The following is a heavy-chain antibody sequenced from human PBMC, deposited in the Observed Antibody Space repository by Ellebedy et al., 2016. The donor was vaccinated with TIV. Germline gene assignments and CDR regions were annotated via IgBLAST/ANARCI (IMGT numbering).Heavy chain of an antibody. CDR1: GYTFTGYY. V-gene: IGHV1-18*04. CDR3: ARGGYYGSGSYSHFDY. J-gene: IGHJ4*02. D-gene: IGHD3-10*01. CDR2: ISAYNGNT. Sequence: AASVKVSCKTTGYTFTGYYIHWVRQAPGQGLEWMGWISAYNGNTNYAQKLQGRVTMTTDTSTSTAYMELRSLRSDDTAVYYCARGGYYGSGSYSHFDYWGQGTLVTVSS.